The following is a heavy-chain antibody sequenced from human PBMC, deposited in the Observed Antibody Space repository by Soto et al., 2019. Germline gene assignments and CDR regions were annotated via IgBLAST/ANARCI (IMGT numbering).Heavy chain of an antibody. D-gene: IGHD3-10*01. CDR2: ISAYNGNT. V-gene: IGHV1-18*01. J-gene: IGHJ3*02. Sequence: QVQLVQSGAEVKKPGASVKVSCKASGYTFTSYDISWVRQAPGQGLEWMGWISAYNGNTNYAQKLQGRVTMTTDTSTRTAYMELRSLRSDDTAVYYCASKELGPDHDAFDIWGQGTMVTVSS. CDR3: ASKELGPDHDAFDI. CDR1: GYTFTSYD.